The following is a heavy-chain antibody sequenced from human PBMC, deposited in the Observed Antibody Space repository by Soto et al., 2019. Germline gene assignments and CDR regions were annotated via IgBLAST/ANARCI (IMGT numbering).Heavy chain of an antibody. CDR1: GFIVSSSH. CDR2: LYNHGKT. D-gene: IGHD1-1*01. J-gene: IGHJ5*02. V-gene: IGHV3-53*01. Sequence: EVQLVESAGGLTKPGGSLRLSCVVSGFIVSSSHMIWVRQAPGKGLEGVSILYNHGKTNYVDSVKGRFTITRDNSKNTVYLQMNILRVEDTAVYYCARLTEAERPWGQGALVTVSS. CDR3: ARLTEAERP.